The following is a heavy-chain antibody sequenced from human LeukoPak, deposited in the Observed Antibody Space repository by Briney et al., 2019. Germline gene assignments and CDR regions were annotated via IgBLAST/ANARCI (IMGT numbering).Heavy chain of an antibody. D-gene: IGHD5-18*01. CDR1: GGSFSGYY. Sequence: SETLSLTCAVYGGSFSGYYWSWIRQPPGKGLEWIGEINHSGSTNYNPSLKSRVTISVDTSKNQSSLKLSSVTAADTAVYYCARGLGYSYGYELDYWGQGTLVTVSS. V-gene: IGHV4-34*01. CDR3: ARGLGYSYGYELDY. J-gene: IGHJ4*02. CDR2: INHSGST.